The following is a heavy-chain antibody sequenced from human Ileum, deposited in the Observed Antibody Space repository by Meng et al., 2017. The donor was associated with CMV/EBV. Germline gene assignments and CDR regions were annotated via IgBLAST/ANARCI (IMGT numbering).Heavy chain of an antibody. V-gene: IGHV4-4*02. CDR1: GDSISSNNW. CDR2: IYRDGTT. J-gene: IGHJ4*02. CDR3: ARGTPNFGFDY. D-gene: IGHD1-1*01. Sequence: QVQLQESGPRLVKPSGTLSLTCAVSGDSISSNNWWSWVRLSPGEGLEWIGDIYRDGTTHYNPSLKSRVTMSVDKSKNQFSLRLNSLTAADTAVYYCARGTPNFGFDYWGQGTLVTVSS.